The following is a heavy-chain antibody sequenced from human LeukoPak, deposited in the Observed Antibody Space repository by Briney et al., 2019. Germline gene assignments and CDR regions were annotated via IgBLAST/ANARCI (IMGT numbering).Heavy chain of an antibody. D-gene: IGHD3-22*01. V-gene: IGHV3-30-3*01. Sequence: PGGSLRLSCAASGFTFSSYAMHWVRQAPGKGLEWVAVISYDGSNKYYADSVKGRFTISRDNSKNTLYLQMNSLRAEDTAVYYCAREDVDYYDSSGYYNAFDIWGQGTMVTVSS. J-gene: IGHJ3*02. CDR2: ISYDGSNK. CDR3: AREDVDYYDSSGYYNAFDI. CDR1: GFTFSSYA.